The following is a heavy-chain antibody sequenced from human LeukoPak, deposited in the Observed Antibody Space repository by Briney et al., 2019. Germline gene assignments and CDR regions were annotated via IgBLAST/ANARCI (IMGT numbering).Heavy chain of an antibody. V-gene: IGHV3-53*01. Sequence: GESLRLSCAASGFTVNRDYMSWVRQSPGKGLEWVSVDYTDGRTFYADSVKGRFTISRDDSKNTVFLQMNSLRAEDTAIYFCTRGSPTVSAGYNWGRGTVVTVSS. CDR2: DYTDGRT. CDR1: GFTVNRDY. D-gene: IGHD1-1*01. J-gene: IGHJ4*02. CDR3: TRGSPTVSAGYN.